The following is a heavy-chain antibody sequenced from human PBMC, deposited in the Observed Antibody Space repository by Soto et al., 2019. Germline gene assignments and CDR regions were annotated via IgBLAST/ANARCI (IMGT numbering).Heavy chain of an antibody. CDR3: ARDRVADY. V-gene: IGHV3-7*01. J-gene: IGHJ4*02. Sequence: EVQLVESGGGLVQPGGSLRLSCAASGFTFSSYWMTWVRQAPGKGLEWVANIKQDGSEKYYVDSVKGRFTISRDNAKNSLWLLLYSLRAEDTAVYYCARDRVADYWGQGTLVTVSS. CDR1: GFTFSSYW. D-gene: IGHD2-15*01. CDR2: IKQDGSEK.